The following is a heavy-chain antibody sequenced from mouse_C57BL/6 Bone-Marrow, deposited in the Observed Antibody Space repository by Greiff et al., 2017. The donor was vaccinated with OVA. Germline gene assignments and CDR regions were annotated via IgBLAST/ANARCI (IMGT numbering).Heavy chain of an antibody. CDR2: IYPRSGNT. D-gene: IGHD2-3*01. Sequence: VQLQQSGAELARPGASVKLSCKASGYTFTSYGISWVKQRTGQGLEWIGEIYPRSGNTYYNEKFKGKATLTADKSSSTAYMDLRSLTSEDSAVYFCDSDGWAYWGQGTLVTVSA. J-gene: IGHJ3*01. CDR1: GYTFTSYG. CDR3: DSDGWAY. V-gene: IGHV1-81*01.